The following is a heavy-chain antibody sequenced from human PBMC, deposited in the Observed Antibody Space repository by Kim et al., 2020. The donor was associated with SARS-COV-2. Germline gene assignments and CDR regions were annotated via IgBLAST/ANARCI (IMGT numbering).Heavy chain of an antibody. J-gene: IGHJ4*02. D-gene: IGHD2-15*01. CDR2: IYSGGST. CDR1: GFTVSSNY. V-gene: IGHV3-53*01. CDR3: ARVSIPRYCSGCSCYHPGDY. Sequence: GGSLRLSCAASGFTVSSNYMSWVRQAPGKGLEWVSVIYSGGSTYYADSVKGRFTISRDNSKNTLYLQMNSLRAEDTAVYYCARVSIPRYCSGCSCYHPGDYWGQGTLVTVSS.